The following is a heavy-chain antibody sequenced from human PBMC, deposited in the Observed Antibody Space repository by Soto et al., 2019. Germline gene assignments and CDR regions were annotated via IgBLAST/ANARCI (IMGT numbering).Heavy chain of an antibody. Sequence: SETLSLTCAVSGGSISSSNWWSWVRQPPGKGLEWIGEIYHSGSTNYNPSLKSRVTISVDKSKNQFSLKLSSVTAADTAVYYCARRGDYGDYGGWTYYYYGMDVWGQGTTVTVSS. CDR2: IYHSGST. CDR1: GGSISSSNW. D-gene: IGHD4-17*01. V-gene: IGHV4-4*02. CDR3: ARRGDYGDYGGWTYYYYGMDV. J-gene: IGHJ6*02.